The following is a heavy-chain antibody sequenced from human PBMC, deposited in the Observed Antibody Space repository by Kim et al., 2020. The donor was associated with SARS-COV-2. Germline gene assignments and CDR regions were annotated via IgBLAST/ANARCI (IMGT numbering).Heavy chain of an antibody. J-gene: IGHJ6*04. V-gene: IGHV3-30-3*01. CDR3: ARDSWSRLRGVTYSYYDMDV. CDR1: GFTFSRCA. CDR2: ISYDGSNK. Sequence: GGSLRLSCAASGFTFSRCAMHWVRQAPGKGLEWVAVISYDGSNKNYADSVKGRFTISRDNSKNTLYLQMNSLRGEDTALYYCARDSWSRLRGVTYSYYDMDVWGKGTTGTVSS. D-gene: IGHD3-10*01.